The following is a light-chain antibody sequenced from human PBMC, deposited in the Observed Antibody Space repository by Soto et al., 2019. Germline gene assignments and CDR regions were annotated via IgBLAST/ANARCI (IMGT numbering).Light chain of an antibody. CDR3: SSYTSSTVE. V-gene: IGLV2-14*01. CDR1: SSDVGGYNY. CDR2: DVS. Sequence: QSALTQPASVSGSPGQSITISCTGTSSDVGGYNYVSWYQQHPGKAPKLMIYDVSNRPSGVSNRFSGSKSGNTASLTISGLQAEDEADYYCSSYTSSTVEFGTGTKLTVL. J-gene: IGLJ1*01.